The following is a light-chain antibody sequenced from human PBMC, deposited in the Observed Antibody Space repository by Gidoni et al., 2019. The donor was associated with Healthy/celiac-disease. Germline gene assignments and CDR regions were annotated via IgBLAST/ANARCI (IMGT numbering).Light chain of an antibody. CDR2: GAS. J-gene: IGKJ3*01. Sequence: DIVLTPSPGTLSLSPGERATLACRASQSVSSSYLAWYQQKPGLAPRLLIYGASSRATGIPDRFSGSGSGTDFTLTISRLEPEDFAVYYCQQYGSSPPFTFGPGTKVDIK. CDR3: QQYGSSPPFT. CDR1: QSVSSSY. V-gene: IGKV3-20*01.